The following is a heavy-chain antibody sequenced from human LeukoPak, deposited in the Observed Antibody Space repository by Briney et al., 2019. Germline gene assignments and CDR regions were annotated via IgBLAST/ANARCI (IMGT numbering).Heavy chain of an antibody. Sequence: PGGSLRLSCAASGFTFSSYAMHWVRQAPGKGLEWVAVISYDGSNKYYADSVKGRFTISRDNSKNTLYLQMNSLRAEDTAVYYCARKGEYSSSAFDYWGQGTLVTVSS. CDR1: GFTFSSYA. J-gene: IGHJ4*02. CDR2: ISYDGSNK. CDR3: ARKGEYSSSAFDY. V-gene: IGHV3-30*04. D-gene: IGHD6-6*01.